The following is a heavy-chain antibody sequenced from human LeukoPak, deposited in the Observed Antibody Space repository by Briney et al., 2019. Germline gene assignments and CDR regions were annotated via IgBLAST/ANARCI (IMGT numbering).Heavy chain of an antibody. Sequence: SETLSLTCGVSGGSISNTNWWTWVRQPPGKGLEWIGEVNLQGSTNYNPSLKSRVAISVDKSENHISLKLTSVTAADTAVYYCARDELYYYDSSGRMDVWGQGTTVTVSS. CDR3: ARDELYYYDSSGRMDV. V-gene: IGHV4-4*02. CDR1: GGSISNTNW. D-gene: IGHD3-22*01. CDR2: VNLQGST. J-gene: IGHJ6*02.